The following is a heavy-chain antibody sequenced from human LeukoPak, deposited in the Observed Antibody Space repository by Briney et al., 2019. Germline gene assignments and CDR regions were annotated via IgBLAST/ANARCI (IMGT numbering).Heavy chain of an antibody. Sequence: SETLSLTCTVSGGSISSYYWSWIRQPPGKGLEWIGYIYYSGSTNYNPSLKGRVTISVDTSKNQFSLKLSSVTAADTAVYYCARGVTIFGVPYGMDVWGQGTTVTVSS. D-gene: IGHD3-3*01. V-gene: IGHV4-59*01. J-gene: IGHJ6*02. CDR1: GGSISSYY. CDR3: ARGVTIFGVPYGMDV. CDR2: IYYSGST.